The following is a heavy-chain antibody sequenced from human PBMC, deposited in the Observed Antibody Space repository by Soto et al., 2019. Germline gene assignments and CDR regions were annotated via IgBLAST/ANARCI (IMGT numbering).Heavy chain of an antibody. CDR1: GFSFNNYA. J-gene: IGHJ4*02. CDR3: AKLTSSGSVC. V-gene: IGHV3-23*01. Sequence: PGGSLRLSYVAAGFSFNNYAMTWVRQPPGKGLEWVSSVTDNGAGTYYADSVKGRFTISRDNSKNTLYLQLNSLRAEDTAVYFCAKLTSSGSVCWGQGTLVTVSS. CDR2: VTDNGAGT. D-gene: IGHD6-19*01.